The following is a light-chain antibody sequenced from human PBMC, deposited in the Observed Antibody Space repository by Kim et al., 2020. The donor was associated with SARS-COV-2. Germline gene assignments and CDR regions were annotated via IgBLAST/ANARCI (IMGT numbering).Light chain of an antibody. V-gene: IGKV3-11*01. J-gene: IGKJ2*01. CDR2: DAS. CDR1: QSVSSY. Sequence: LSLCPRERATLSCRASQSVSSYLAWYQQKPGPAPRHLIYDASNRATGIPARFSGSGSGTDFTLTISSLEPEDFAVYYCQQRSNWYTFGQGTKLEI. CDR3: QQRSNWYT.